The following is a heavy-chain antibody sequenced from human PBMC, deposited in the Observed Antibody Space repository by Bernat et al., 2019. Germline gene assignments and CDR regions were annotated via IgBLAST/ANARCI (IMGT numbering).Heavy chain of an antibody. CDR3: VRGGYCSGGNCYGNYYYMDV. CDR2: INHSGSA. V-gene: IGHV4-34*01. Sequence: QVQLQQWGAGLLKPSETLSLTCAVYGGSFSGYYWSWIRQPPGKGLEWIGEINHSGSANYNPSLKSRVTISEDTSKKQFSLQLRSVTAADTAVYYCVRGGYCSGGNCYGNYYYMDVWGKGTTVTVSS. J-gene: IGHJ6*03. CDR1: GGSFSGYY. D-gene: IGHD2-15*01.